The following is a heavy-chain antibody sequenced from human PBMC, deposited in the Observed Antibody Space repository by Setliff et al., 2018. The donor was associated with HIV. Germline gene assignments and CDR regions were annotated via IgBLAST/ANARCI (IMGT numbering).Heavy chain of an antibody. D-gene: IGHD2-2*01. Sequence: ASVKVSCKASRRTFNSHTINWVRQAPGQGLDWMGWINPNSGGTTYAQKFQGRVTMTRDTSISTAYMEVSRLRSDDTAVYYCARDHCSSSGCYEYSYYGMDVWGQGTTVTVSS. CDR3: ARDHCSSSGCYEYSYYGMDV. V-gene: IGHV1-2*02. CDR2: INPNSGGT. CDR1: RRTFNSHT. J-gene: IGHJ6*02.